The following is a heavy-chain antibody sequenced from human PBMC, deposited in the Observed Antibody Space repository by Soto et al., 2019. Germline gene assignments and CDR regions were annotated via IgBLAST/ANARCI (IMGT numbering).Heavy chain of an antibody. CDR1: GFPFGSYG. CDR2: IWYDGSNK. J-gene: IGHJ3*02. V-gene: IGHV3-33*03. CDR3: ARALYTGSYFDPCDI. D-gene: IGHD1-26*01. Sequence: SVGSLRLSCAASGFPFGSYGMHWVRQAPGKGLDWVAVIWYDGSNKYYADPVKGRFTISRDNSKNTLYLQMNSLRVEDTAVYYCARALYTGSYFDPCDIWGQGTMVTVSS.